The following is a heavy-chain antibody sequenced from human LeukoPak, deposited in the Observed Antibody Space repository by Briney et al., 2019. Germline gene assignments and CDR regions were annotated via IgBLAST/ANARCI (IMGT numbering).Heavy chain of an antibody. D-gene: IGHD3-22*01. CDR1: GFTFSSYA. CDR3: ARDLYYDSSGYYSPHY. CDR2: ISYDGSNK. J-gene: IGHJ4*02. Sequence: GGSLRLSCAASGFTFSSYAMHWVRQAPGKGLEWVAVISYDGSNKYYADSVRGRFTISRDNSKNTLYLQMNSLRAEDTAVYYCARDLYYDSSGYYSPHYWGQGTLVTVSS. V-gene: IGHV3-30-3*01.